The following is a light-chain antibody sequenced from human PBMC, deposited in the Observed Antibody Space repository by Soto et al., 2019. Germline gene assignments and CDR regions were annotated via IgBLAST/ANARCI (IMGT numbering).Light chain of an antibody. CDR2: YNN. J-gene: IGLJ1*01. CDR1: DSNIGSNS. CDR3: AAWDASLSACV. V-gene: IGLV1-47*02. Sequence: QSGLTQPPSASGTAGQVVTISCSGGDSNIGSNSVYWYQHLPRMAPKLLIYYNNQRPSGVPDRFSGSRSGTSASLAIVGLRSEDEAVYYCAAWDASLSACVFGNGTKLTVL.